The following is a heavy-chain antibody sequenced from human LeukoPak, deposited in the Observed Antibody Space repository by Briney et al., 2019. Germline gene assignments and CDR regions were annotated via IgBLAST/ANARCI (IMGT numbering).Heavy chain of an antibody. J-gene: IGHJ4*02. CDR2: IYTSGST. CDR3: ARWYCSSTSCPFDY. D-gene: IGHD2-2*01. V-gene: IGHV4-4*07. Sequence: PSEPLSLTCTVTGGSISSYYWRWIRQPAGQGQEWIGRIYTSGSTNYNPSLKSRVTMSVDTSKNQFSLKLSSVTAADTAVYYCARWYCSSTSCPFDYWGQGTLVTVSS. CDR1: GGSISSYY.